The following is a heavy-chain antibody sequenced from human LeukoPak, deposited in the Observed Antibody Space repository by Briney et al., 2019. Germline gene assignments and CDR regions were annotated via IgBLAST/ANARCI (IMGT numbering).Heavy chain of an antibody. CDR1: GFTFSSYS. D-gene: IGHD3-3*01. J-gene: IGHJ6*02. CDR3: ARDPDYDFWSGYYNGYYYGMDV. Sequence: PGGSLRLSCAASGFTFSSYSMNWVRQAPGKGLEWVSSISSSSYIYYADSVKGRFTISRDNAKNSLYLQMNSLRAEDTAVYYCARDPDYDFWSGYYNGYYYGMDVWGQGTTVTVSS. V-gene: IGHV3-21*01. CDR2: ISSSSYI.